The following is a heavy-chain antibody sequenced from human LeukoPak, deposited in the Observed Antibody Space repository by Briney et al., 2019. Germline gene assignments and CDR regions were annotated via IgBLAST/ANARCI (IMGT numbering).Heavy chain of an antibody. J-gene: IGHJ4*02. D-gene: IGHD2/OR15-2a*01. CDR3: ATIGDYFDY. CDR2: VCYSGST. CDR1: SGSISSSSYC. Sequence: PSETLSLTCTVSSGSISSSSYCWGWIRQSPGKGLEWIGSVCYSGSTYYNPSLKSRVTISVDTSKNRFSLKLNSVTAADTAVYYCATIGDYFDYWGQGTLVTVSS. V-gene: IGHV4-39*01.